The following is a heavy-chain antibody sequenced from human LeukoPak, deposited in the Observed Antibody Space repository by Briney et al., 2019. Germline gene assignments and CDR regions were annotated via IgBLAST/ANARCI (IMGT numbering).Heavy chain of an antibody. CDR1: GFTFTNSA. CDR3: AARPGGYASFDI. V-gene: IGHV1-58*01. D-gene: IGHD3-16*01. CDR2: IVVGSSNT. J-gene: IGHJ3*02. Sequence: VASVKVSCKTSGFTFTNSAVQWVRQARGQRLEWIGWIVVGSSNTDYTQKFQERVTITRDMSTGTAYMELSSLRSEDTAVYYCAARPGGYASFDIWGQGTMVTVSS.